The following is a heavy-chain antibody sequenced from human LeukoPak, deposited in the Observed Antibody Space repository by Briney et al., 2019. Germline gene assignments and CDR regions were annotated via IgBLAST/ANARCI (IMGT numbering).Heavy chain of an antibody. Sequence: ASVKVSCKVSGYTLTELSIHWVRQAQAPGQGLEWMGGFDPEDDETIFAQKFQGRVTMTEDTSTDTAYMELSSLRSEDTAVYYCAREPVYSTAGGILYYWGQGTLVTVSS. D-gene: IGHD6-13*01. CDR2: FDPEDDET. V-gene: IGHV1-24*01. J-gene: IGHJ4*02. CDR3: AREPVYSTAGGILYY. CDR1: GYTLTELS.